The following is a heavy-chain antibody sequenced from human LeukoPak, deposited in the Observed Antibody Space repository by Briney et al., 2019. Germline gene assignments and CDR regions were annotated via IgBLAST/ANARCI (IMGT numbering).Heavy chain of an antibody. CDR1: GGSISSSSYY. D-gene: IGHD2-2*01. CDR3: ARGCSSTSCYSRWIQLGVRWFDP. Sequence: SETLSLTCTVSGGSISSSSYYWGWIRQPPGKGLEWIGSIYYSGSTYYNPSLKSRVTISVDTSKNQFSLKLSSVTAADTAVYYCARGCSSTSCYSRWIQLGVRWFDPWGQGTLVTVSS. J-gene: IGHJ5*02. V-gene: IGHV4-39*01. CDR2: IYYSGST.